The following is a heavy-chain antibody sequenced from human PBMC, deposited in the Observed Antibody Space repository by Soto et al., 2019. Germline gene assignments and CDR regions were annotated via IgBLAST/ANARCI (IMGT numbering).Heavy chain of an antibody. D-gene: IGHD5-18*01. CDR1: GFIFSDYY. J-gene: IGHJ6*02. V-gene: IGHV3-11*01. CDR2: ISSGGSAM. CDR3: ARDVGVDTNMRHYYYGMDV. Sequence: GGSLRLSCAASGFIFSDYYMNWIRQAPGKGLEWVSYISSGGSAMYYADSVKGRFTISRDNAKNSVYLEMNSLRAADTAVYYCARDVGVDTNMRHYYYGMDVWGQGTTVTVSS.